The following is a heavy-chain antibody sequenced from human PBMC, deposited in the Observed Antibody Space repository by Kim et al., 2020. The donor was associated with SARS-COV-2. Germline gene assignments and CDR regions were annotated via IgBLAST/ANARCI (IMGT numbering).Heavy chain of an antibody. CDR2: IYYIGST. J-gene: IGHJ4*01. D-gene: IGHD3-3*01. CDR3: ARAFTIFGVVIGPFDY. Sequence: SETLSLTCTVSGGSISSGGYYWSWIRQHPGKGLEWIGYIYYIGSTYYNPSRKIRVTISVDTSKNQFSLKLSSVTAADAAVYYCARAFTIFGVVIGPFDY. V-gene: IGHV4-31*03. CDR1: GGSISSGGYY.